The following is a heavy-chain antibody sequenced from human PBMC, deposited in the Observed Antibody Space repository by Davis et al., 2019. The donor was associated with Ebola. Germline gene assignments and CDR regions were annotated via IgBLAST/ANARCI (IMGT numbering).Heavy chain of an antibody. Sequence: PSETLSLTCAVSGGSISSSNWWSWVRQPPGKGLEWIGEIYHSGSTNYNPSLKSRVTISVDKSKNQFSLKLSSVTAADTAVYYCARGISWRSETFDPWGQGTLVTVSS. J-gene: IGHJ5*02. CDR2: IYHSGST. D-gene: IGHD2/OR15-2a*01. CDR3: ARGISWRSETFDP. V-gene: IGHV4-4*02. CDR1: GGSISSSNW.